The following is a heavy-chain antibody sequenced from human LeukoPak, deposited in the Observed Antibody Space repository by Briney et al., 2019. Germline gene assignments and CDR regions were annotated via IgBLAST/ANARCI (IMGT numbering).Heavy chain of an antibody. J-gene: IGHJ3*02. CDR1: GYSISSGCY. CDR3: AREGTESQTVAFDI. Sequence: SETLSLTCTVSGYSISSGCYWGWIRQPPGKGLEWIGSIYSSGSTYYNPSLKSRVTISVDTSKNQFSLKLTSVTAADTAVYYCAREGTESQTVAFDIWGQGTMVTVSS. CDR2: IYSSGST. D-gene: IGHD1-1*01. V-gene: IGHV4-38-2*02.